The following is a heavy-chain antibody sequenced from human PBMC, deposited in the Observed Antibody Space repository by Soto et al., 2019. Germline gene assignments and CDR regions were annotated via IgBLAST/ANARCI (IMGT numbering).Heavy chain of an antibody. V-gene: IGHV4-59*13. J-gene: IGHJ6*02. CDR3: ARVAMENYHDMWSGSTSSALDV. CDR2: VSHSGRT. CDR1: GGSMRGYS. D-gene: IGHD3-3*01. Sequence: SETLSLTCKVSGGSMRGYSWSWIRQTPGEGLEWIGYVSHSGRTDYSPSLKNRVTISLDMSKNHFALHVNSVDPADTAVYYCARVAMENYHDMWSGSTSSALDVWGQGTTVTVSS.